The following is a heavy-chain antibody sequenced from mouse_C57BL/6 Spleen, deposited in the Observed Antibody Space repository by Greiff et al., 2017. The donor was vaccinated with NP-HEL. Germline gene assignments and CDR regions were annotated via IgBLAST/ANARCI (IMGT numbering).Heavy chain of an antibody. CDR3: ARSPITTVVAGGYFDV. D-gene: IGHD1-1*01. CDR1: GYTFTGYW. V-gene: IGHV1-9*01. J-gene: IGHJ1*03. CDR2: ILPGSGST. Sequence: QVQLKESGAELMKPGASVKLSCKATGYTFTGYWIEWVKQRPGHGLEWIGEILPGSGSTNYNEKFKGKATFTADTSSNTAYMQLSSLTTEDSAIYYCARSPITTVVAGGYFDVWGTGTTVTVSS.